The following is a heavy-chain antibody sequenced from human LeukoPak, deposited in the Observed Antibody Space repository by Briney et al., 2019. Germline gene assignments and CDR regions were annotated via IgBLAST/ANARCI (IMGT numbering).Heavy chain of an antibody. CDR2: ISWNSGTI. CDR1: GFTFDDYA. Sequence: GGSLRLSCAASGFTFDDYAMHWVRQAPGKGLEWVSGISWNSGTIDYADSVKGRFTISRNNAKNSLYLQMNSLRAEDTALYYCAKDGYYDSSGVLDYWGQGTLVTVSS. D-gene: IGHD3-22*01. CDR3: AKDGYYDSSGVLDY. J-gene: IGHJ4*02. V-gene: IGHV3-9*01.